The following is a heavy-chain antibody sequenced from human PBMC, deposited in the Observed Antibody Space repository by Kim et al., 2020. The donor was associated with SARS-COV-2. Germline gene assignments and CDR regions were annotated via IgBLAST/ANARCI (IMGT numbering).Heavy chain of an antibody. CDR1: GGSFSGYY. V-gene: IGHV4-34*01. D-gene: IGHD2-21*02. J-gene: IGHJ4*02. Sequence: SETLSLTCAVYGGSFSGYYWSWIRQPPGKGLEWIGEINHSGSTNYNPSLKSRVTISVDTSKNQFSLKLSSVTAADTAVYYCATETYCGGDCYSDYWGQGT. CDR2: INHSGST. CDR3: ATETYCGGDCYSDY.